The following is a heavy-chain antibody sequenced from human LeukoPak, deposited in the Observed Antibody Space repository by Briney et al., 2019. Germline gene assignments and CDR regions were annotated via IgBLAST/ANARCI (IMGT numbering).Heavy chain of an antibody. J-gene: IGHJ5*02. V-gene: IGHV5-51*01. CDR2: IYTGDSDT. Sequence: GESLKTSCKGSGYSFNTYWIGWVRQMPGKGLEWMGIIYTGDSDTKYSPSFQGQVTISADKSISTAYLQWSSLKASDTAMYYCARQNSGWFDPWGQGTPVTVSS. CDR1: GYSFNTYW. D-gene: IGHD6-25*01. CDR3: ARQNSGWFDP.